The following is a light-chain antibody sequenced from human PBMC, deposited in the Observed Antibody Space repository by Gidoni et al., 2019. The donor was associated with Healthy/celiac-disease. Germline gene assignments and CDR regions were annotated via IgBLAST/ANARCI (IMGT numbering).Light chain of an antibody. V-gene: IGKV1-33*01. CDR3: QQYDNLPT. CDR1: QDISKY. CDR2: DAS. J-gene: IGKJ5*01. Sequence: DIQMTQSPSSLSPSVGDRVSITCQAIQDISKYLNLYHQKPGNAPKLLIYDASNLETGVPSSFSVIGSGTDFTFTISSLQPEDIATYSFQQYDNLPTFGQGTRLEIK.